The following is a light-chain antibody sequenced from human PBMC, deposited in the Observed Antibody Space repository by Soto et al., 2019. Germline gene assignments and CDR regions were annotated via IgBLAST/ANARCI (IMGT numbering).Light chain of an antibody. CDR2: GAS. CDR3: QQYNNWPPKVT. CDR1: QSVSTN. Sequence: EIVLTQSPATLSVSRGVRATLSCRASQSVSTNLAWYQQKPGQAPSLLIYGASTRATGIPARFIGSGSGTEFTLTISSLQSEYFAVYYCQQYNNWPPKVTFGGGTKVEIK. V-gene: IGKV3-15*01. J-gene: IGKJ4*01.